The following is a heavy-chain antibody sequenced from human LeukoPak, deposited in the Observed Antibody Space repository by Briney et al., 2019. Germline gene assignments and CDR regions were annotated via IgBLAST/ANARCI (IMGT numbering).Heavy chain of an antibody. CDR3: AFYRGAHSYFPY. Sequence: GGSLRLSCAASGFTFSSYGMYWVRQAPGKGLEWVAFIRYDGSNKYYADSVKGRFAISRDNSKNTIYLQMNSLRAEDTAVYYCAFYRGAHSYFPYWGQGTLVTVSS. D-gene: IGHD3-10*01. V-gene: IGHV3-30*02. CDR1: GFTFSSYG. J-gene: IGHJ4*02. CDR2: IRYDGSNK.